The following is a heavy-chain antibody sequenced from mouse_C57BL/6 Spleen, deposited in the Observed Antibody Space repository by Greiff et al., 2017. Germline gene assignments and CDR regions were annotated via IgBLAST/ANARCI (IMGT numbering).Heavy chain of an antibody. CDR1: GYTFTDYE. V-gene: IGHV1-15*01. CDR2: IDPETGGT. Sequence: QVQLKQSGAELVRPGASVTLSCKASGYTFTDYEMHWVKQTPVHGLEWIGAIDPETGGTAYNQKFKGKAILTADKSSSTAYMELRSLTSEDSAVYYCTNYYGSLGDYWGQGTSVTVPS. D-gene: IGHD1-1*01. CDR3: TNYYGSLGDY. J-gene: IGHJ4*01.